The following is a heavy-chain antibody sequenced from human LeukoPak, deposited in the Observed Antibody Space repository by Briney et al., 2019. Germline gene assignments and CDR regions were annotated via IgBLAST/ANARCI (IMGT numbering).Heavy chain of an antibody. CDR3: ARDYDFWSGYPMDAFDI. J-gene: IGHJ3*02. CDR1: GYTFTGYY. Sequence: ASVTVSCKASGYTFTGYYMHWVRQAPGQGLEWMGWINPNSGGTNYAQKFQGRVTMTRDTSISTAYMELSRLRSDDTAVYYCARDYDFWSGYPMDAFDIWGQGTMVTVSS. D-gene: IGHD3-3*01. V-gene: IGHV1-2*02. CDR2: INPNSGGT.